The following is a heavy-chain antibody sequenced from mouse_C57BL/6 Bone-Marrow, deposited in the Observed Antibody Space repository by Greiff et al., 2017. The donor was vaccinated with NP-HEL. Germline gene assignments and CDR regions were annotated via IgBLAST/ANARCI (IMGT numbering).Heavy chain of an antibody. V-gene: IGHV1-47*01. D-gene: IGHD1-1*01. CDR3: ASGYYYGSSYEDAMDY. Sequence: QVQLQQSGAELVKPGASVKMSCKASGYTFTTYPIEWMKQNHGKSLEWIGNFHPYNDDTKYNEKFKGKATLTVEKSSSTVYVELSRLTSDDSAVYYCASGYYYGSSYEDAMDYWGQGTSVTVSS. CDR2: FHPYNDDT. J-gene: IGHJ4*01. CDR1: GYTFTTYP.